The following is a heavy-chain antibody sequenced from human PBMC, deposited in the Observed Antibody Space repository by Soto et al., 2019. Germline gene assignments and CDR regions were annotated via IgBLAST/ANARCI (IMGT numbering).Heavy chain of an antibody. J-gene: IGHJ4*02. CDR1: GFTFNNAW. D-gene: IGHD6-13*01. CDR3: TTIANIAAAGSFDY. Sequence: EVQLVESGGGLVKPGGSLRLSCAAFGFTFNNAWMSWVRQAPGKGLQWVGRIKSKTYGGTTDYAAPVKGRFTISRDDSKNTLYLQMNSLKTADTAVYYCTTIANIAAAGSFDYWGQGTLVTVSS. CDR2: IKSKTYGGTT. V-gene: IGHV3-15*01.